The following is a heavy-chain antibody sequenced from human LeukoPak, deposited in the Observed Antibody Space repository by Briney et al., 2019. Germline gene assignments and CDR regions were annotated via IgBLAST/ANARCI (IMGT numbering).Heavy chain of an antibody. CDR1: GFTFIDYS. CDR2: IAIDSGNT. V-gene: IGHV3-11*06. CDR3: ARDYKYAFDN. Sequence: GGSLTLSCAPSGFTFIDYSMKWVRQAPGKGLEWISYIAIDSGNTNYADSVKGRFTISADKAKNSLYLQMNSLRVEDTAVYYCARDYKYAFDNWGQGTLVTVSS. D-gene: IGHD5-24*01. J-gene: IGHJ4*02.